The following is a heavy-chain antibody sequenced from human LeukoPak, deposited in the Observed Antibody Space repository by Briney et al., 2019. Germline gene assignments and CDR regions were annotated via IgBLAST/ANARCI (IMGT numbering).Heavy chain of an antibody. CDR3: VRAVAATAPDYFDY. Sequence: SDTLSLTCTVSGGSISSYYWSWIRQPAGKGLEWIGRIYTSGSTNYNPSLKSRVTMSVDTSKNQFSLKLSSVTAADTAVYYCVRAVAATAPDYFDYWGQGTLVTVSS. V-gene: IGHV4-4*07. CDR2: IYTSGST. D-gene: IGHD6-19*01. CDR1: GGSISSYY. J-gene: IGHJ4*02.